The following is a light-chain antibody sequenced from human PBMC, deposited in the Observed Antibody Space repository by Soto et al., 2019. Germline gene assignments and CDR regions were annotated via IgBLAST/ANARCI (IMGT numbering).Light chain of an antibody. Sequence: QSSLTHPPSASGSPGHSVSISYTGTSSDVGGYNYVSWYQQHPGKAPKLMIYEVNKRPSGVPDRFSGSKSGNTASLTVSGLQAEDEADYYCSSYAGTSNVFGTGTKVTAL. CDR2: EVN. CDR1: SSDVGGYNY. CDR3: SSYAGTSNV. J-gene: IGLJ1*01. V-gene: IGLV2-8*01.